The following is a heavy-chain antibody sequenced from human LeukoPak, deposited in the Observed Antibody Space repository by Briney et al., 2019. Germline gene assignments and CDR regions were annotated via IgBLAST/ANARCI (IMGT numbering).Heavy chain of an antibody. CDR1: GGSISSYY. CDR2: IYYGGST. J-gene: IGHJ6*02. Sequence: NASETLSLTCTVSGGSISSYYWGWIRQPPGKGLEWIGYIYYGGSTNYNPSLKSRVTISVDTSKNQFSLKLSSVTAADTAVYYCARLKEMVRGVKNYYYYGMDVWGQGTTVTVSS. D-gene: IGHD3-10*01. CDR3: ARLKEMVRGVKNYYYYGMDV. V-gene: IGHV4-59*08.